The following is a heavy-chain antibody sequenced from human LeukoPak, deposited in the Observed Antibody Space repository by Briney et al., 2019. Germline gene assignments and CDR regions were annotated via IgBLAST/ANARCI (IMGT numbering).Heavy chain of an antibody. J-gene: IGHJ4*02. Sequence: GGSLRLSCAASGFTFDDYAMHWVRQAPGKGLEWVSGISWNSGSIGYADSVKGRFTISRDNAKNSLYLQMNSLRAEDTALYYCAKDSHYYDSSGHSYFDYWGQGTLVTVSS. CDR2: ISWNSGSI. D-gene: IGHD3-22*01. CDR3: AKDSHYYDSSGHSYFDY. CDR1: GFTFDDYA. V-gene: IGHV3-9*01.